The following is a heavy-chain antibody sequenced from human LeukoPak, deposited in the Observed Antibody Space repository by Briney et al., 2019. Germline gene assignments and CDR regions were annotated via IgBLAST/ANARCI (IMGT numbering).Heavy chain of an antibody. CDR3: ARWQGNDNDSSGGGLDY. V-gene: IGHV1-69*05. CDR1: GGTFSSYA. J-gene: IGHJ4*02. D-gene: IGHD3-22*01. CDR2: IIPIFGTA. Sequence: SVKVSCKASGGTFSSYAISWVRQAPGQGLEWMGGIIPIFGTANYAQKLQGRVTITTDESTSTAYMELSSLRSEDTAVYYCARWQGNDNDSSGGGLDYWGQGTLVTVSS.